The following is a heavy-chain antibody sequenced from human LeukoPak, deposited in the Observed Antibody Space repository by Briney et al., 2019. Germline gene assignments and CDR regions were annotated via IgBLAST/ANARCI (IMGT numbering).Heavy chain of an antibody. CDR2: MNPNSGNT. Sequence: ASVKVSCKASGYTFTSYDINWARQATGQGLEWMGWMNPNSGNTGYAQKFQGRVTMTRNTSISTAYMELSSLRSEDTAVYYCAVGYCSGGSCSVVKYWGQGTLVTVSS. D-gene: IGHD2-15*01. CDR3: AVGYCSGGSCSVVKY. J-gene: IGHJ4*02. V-gene: IGHV1-8*01. CDR1: GYTFTSYD.